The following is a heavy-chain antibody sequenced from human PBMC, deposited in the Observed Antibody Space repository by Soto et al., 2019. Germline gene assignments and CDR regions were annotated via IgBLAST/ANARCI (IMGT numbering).Heavy chain of an antibody. CDR2: IYPGDSDT. CDR1: GYSFTSYW. CDR3: ARLEYSSSYYYYYGMDV. D-gene: IGHD6-6*01. Sequence: GESLKICCKGAGYSFTSYWIGWVRQMPGKGLEWMGIIYPGDSDTRYSPSFQGQVTISADKSISTAYLQWSSLKASDTAMYYCARLEYSSSYYYYYGMDVWGQGTTVTVSS. J-gene: IGHJ6*02. V-gene: IGHV5-51*01.